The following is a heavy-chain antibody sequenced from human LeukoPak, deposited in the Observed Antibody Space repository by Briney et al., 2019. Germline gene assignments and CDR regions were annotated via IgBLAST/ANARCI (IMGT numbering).Heavy chain of an antibody. V-gene: IGHV3-23*01. CDR3: ARVERWLQVSYYFDY. D-gene: IGHD5-24*01. CDR1: GFTFSSYG. Sequence: GGSLRLSCAASGFTFSSYGMSWVRQAPGKGLEWVSAISGSGGSTYYADSVKGRFTISRDNAKNSLYLQMNSLRAEDTAVYYCARVERWLQVSYYFDYWGQGTLVTVSS. CDR2: ISGSGGST. J-gene: IGHJ4*02.